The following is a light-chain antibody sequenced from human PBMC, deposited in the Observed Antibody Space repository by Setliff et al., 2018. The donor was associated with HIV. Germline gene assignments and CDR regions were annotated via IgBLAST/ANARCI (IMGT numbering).Light chain of an antibody. CDR3: CSYVSRQNSYV. V-gene: IGLV2-23*02. CDR2: EVS. J-gene: IGLJ1*01. CDR1: SSDVGSYNL. Sequence: QSVLTQPASVSGSPGQSITISCTGTSSDVGSYNLVSWYQQHPGKAPKLMIYEVSKRPSGVSNRFSGSKSGNTASLTISGLQAGDEGDYYCCSYVSRQNSYVFGTGTKV.